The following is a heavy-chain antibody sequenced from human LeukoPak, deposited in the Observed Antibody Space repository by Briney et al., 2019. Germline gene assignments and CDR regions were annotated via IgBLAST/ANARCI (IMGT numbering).Heavy chain of an antibody. V-gene: IGHV3-53*01. J-gene: IGHJ4*02. D-gene: IGHD6-13*01. Sequence: HPGGSLRLSCAASGFTVSSNYMSWVRQAPGKGLEWVSVIYSGGSTYYADSVKGRFTISRDNSKNTLYLQMNNLRAEDTAVYYCARYSSSWYSPFDYWGQGTLVTVSS. CDR1: GFTVSSNY. CDR3: ARYSSSWYSPFDY. CDR2: IYSGGST.